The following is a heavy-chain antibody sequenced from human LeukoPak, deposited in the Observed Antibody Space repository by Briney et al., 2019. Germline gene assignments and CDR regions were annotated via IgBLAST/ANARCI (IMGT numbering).Heavy chain of an antibody. CDR3: ARAIGDTVTLYYFDY. J-gene: IGHJ4*02. D-gene: IGHD4-17*01. V-gene: IGHV7-4-1*04. CDR1: GGTFSSYA. CDR2: INTNTGNP. Sequence: ASVKVSCKASGGTFSSYAISWVRQAPGQGLEWMGWINTNTGNPTYAQGFTGRFVFSLDTSVSMAYLQISSLKAEDTAVYYCARAIGDTVTLYYFDYWGQGTLVTVSS.